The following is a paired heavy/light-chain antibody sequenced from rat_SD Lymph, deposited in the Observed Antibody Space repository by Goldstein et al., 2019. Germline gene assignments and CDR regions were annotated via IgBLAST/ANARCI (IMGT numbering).Light chain of an antibody. Sequence: DVVLTQTPSILSATIGQSVSISCRSSQSLLDSDGNTYLYWFLQRPGQSPQRLIYLVSNLGSGVPNRFSGSGSGTDFTLKISGVEAEDLGVYYCMQATHAPYTFGAGTKLELK. V-gene: IGKV2S26*01. CDR1: QSLLDSDGNTY. CDR2: LVS. CDR3: MQATHAPYT. J-gene: IGKJ2-3*01.
Heavy chain of an antibody. D-gene: IGHD2-1*01. CDR1: GFTFSNYG. V-gene: IGHV5-34*01. CDR3: ARGRYLGGDY. Sequence: EVQLVESGGGLVQPGRSLKLSCLASGFTFSNYGMNWIRQAPGKGLEWVASISSSSSYIYYADTVKGRFTISRDNAKNTLYLQMTSLRSEDTALYYCARGRYLGGDYWGQGVMVTVSS. CDR2: ISSSSSYI. J-gene: IGHJ2*01.